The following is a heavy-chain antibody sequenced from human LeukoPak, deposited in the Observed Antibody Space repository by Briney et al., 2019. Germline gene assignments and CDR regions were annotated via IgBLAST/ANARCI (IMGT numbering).Heavy chain of an antibody. J-gene: IGHJ4*02. CDR2: IIPIFGTA. V-gene: IGHV1-69*13. CDR1: GGTFSSYA. D-gene: IGHD3-9*01. CDR3: ARTGYYFDSPANYRYDY. Sequence: ASVKVSCKASGGTFSSYAISWVRQAPGQGLEWMGGIIPIFGTANYAQKFQGRVTITADESTSTAYMELSSLRSEDTAVYYCARTGYYFDSPANYRYDYWGQGTLVTVSS.